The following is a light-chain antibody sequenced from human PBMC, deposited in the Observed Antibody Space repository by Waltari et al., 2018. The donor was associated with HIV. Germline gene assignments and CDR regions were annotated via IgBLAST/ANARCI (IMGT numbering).Light chain of an antibody. V-gene: IGLV1-36*01. J-gene: IGLJ2*01. CDR3: AAWDDSLNGPV. Sequence: QSVLTQPPSVSEAPRQRVAISCSGSSPHIATNAVNWYQQLPGKAPKLLIYYDDLLPSGVSDRFSGSKSGTSASLAISGLQSEDEADYYCAAWDDSLNGPVFGGGTKLTVL. CDR2: YDD. CDR1: SPHIATNA.